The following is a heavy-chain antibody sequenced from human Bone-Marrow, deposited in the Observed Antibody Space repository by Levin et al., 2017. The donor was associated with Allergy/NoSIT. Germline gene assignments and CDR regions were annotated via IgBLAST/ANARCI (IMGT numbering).Heavy chain of an antibody. CDR3: AQHNSSSLPAHTPHDY. V-gene: IGHV3-9*01. Sequence: SCAASGFTFDDYAMHWVRQAPGKGLEWVSGISWNSGSIGYADSVQGRFTISRDNAKNSLYLQVNSLRPEDTALYYCAQHNSSSLPAHTPHDYWGQGTLVTVSS. CDR2: ISWNSGSI. CDR1: GFTFDDYA. J-gene: IGHJ4*02. D-gene: IGHD6-13*01.